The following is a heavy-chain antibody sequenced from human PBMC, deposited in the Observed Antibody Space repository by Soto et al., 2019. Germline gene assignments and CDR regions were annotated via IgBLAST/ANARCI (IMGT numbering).Heavy chain of an antibody. J-gene: IGHJ6*02. CDR3: AGTYGDHRYYYYYYGMDV. CDR1: GGSFSGYY. Sequence: PSETLSLTCAVYGGSFSGYYWSWIRQPPGKGLEWIGEINHSGSTNYNPSLKSRVTISVDTSKNQFSLKLSSVTAADTAVYYCAGTYGDHRYYYYYYGMDVWGQGTTVTVSS. D-gene: IGHD4-17*01. CDR2: INHSGST. V-gene: IGHV4-34*01.